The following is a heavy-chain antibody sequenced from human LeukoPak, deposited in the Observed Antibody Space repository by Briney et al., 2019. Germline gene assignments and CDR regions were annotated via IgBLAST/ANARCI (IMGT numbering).Heavy chain of an antibody. J-gene: IGHJ4*02. CDR2: INHSGST. CDR3: AREIYYDSSVYDY. CDR1: GGSFSGYY. Sequence: SETLSLTCAVYGGSFSGYYWSWIRQPPGKGLEWIGEINHSGSTNYNPSLKSRVTISVDTSKNQFSLKLSSLTAADTAIYYCAREIYYDSSVYDYWGQGTLVTVSS. D-gene: IGHD3-22*01. V-gene: IGHV4-34*01.